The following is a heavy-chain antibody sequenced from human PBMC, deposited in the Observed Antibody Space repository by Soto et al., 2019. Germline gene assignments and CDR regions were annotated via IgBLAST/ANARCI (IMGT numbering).Heavy chain of an antibody. J-gene: IGHJ4*02. Sequence: QVQLVQSGAEVKKPGSSVKVSCKASGDILSRYTISWVRQAPGQGLEWMGRIIPLLDIAHYAQKFQGRVTIIADKSTNTAYMELSSLRSEDTAVYFCAREDYGGNFYYFDYWGQGTLVTVSS. D-gene: IGHD4-17*01. CDR1: GDILSRYT. CDR2: IIPLLDIA. CDR3: AREDYGGNFYYFDY. V-gene: IGHV1-69*08.